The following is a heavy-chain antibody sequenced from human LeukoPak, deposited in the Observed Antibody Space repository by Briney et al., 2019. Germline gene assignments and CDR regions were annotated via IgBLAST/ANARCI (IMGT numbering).Heavy chain of an antibody. D-gene: IGHD6-19*01. Sequence: GGSLRLSCAASGFTFSSSWMSWVRQAPGKGLEWVANIKQDGSEKYYVASVKGRFTISRDNSKNKLYLQMNSLRAEDTAVYYCAKGRPGHGRSIAVAGTALGYWGQGTLVTVSS. CDR1: GFTFSSSW. CDR3: AKGRPGHGRSIAVAGTALGY. J-gene: IGHJ4*02. V-gene: IGHV3-7*03. CDR2: IKQDGSEK.